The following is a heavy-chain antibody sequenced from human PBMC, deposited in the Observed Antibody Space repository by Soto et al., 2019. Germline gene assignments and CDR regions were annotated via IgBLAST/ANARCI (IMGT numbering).Heavy chain of an antibody. J-gene: IGHJ6*02. D-gene: IGHD1-26*01. CDR2: IYYSGST. CDR3: ARQSGEELDPEDRPCYYYYGMDV. V-gene: IGHV4-39*01. CDR1: GGSISSSSYY. Sequence: SETLALTCTVSGGSISSSSYYWGWIRQPPGKGLEWIGSIYYSGSTCYNPSVKSRVTISVDTSKNQFSLKLSSVTAADTAVYYCARQSGEELDPEDRPCYYYYGMDVWGQGTTVTVSS.